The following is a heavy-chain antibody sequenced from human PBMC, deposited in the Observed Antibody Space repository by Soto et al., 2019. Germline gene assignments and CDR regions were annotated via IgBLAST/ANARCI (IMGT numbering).Heavy chain of an antibody. CDR3: ARLRITIFGVVIIPEYYFEY. CDR2: ISSSSSTI. D-gene: IGHD3-3*01. CDR1: GFTFSSYS. Sequence: PGGSLRLSCAASGFTFSSYSMNWVRQAPGKGLEWVSYISSSSSTIYYEDSVKGRLTISRDNAKNSLYLQMNSLRDEDTAVYYCARLRITIFGVVIIPEYYFEYWGQGTMVTVSS. J-gene: IGHJ4*02. V-gene: IGHV3-48*02.